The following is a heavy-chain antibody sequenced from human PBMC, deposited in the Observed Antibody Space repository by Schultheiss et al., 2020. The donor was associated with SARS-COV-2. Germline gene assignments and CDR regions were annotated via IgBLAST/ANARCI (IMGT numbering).Heavy chain of an antibody. CDR1: GGTFSSYA. Sequence: SVKVSCKASGGTFSSYAISWVRQAPGQGLEWMGGIIPIFGTATYAQKFQGRVTITADESTSTAYMELSSLRSEDTAVYYCATRAHIVVVPAAYYYYGMDVWGQGTTVTVSS. D-gene: IGHD2-2*01. CDR2: IIPIFGTA. J-gene: IGHJ6*02. V-gene: IGHV1-69*13. CDR3: ATRAHIVVVPAAYYYYGMDV.